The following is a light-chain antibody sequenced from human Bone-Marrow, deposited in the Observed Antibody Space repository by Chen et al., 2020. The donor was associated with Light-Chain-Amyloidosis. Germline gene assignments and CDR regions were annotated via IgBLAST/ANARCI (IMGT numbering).Light chain of an antibody. Sequence: SYELTQPPSVSVSPVQTARITCSGDDLPTKYAYWYQQKPGQAPVLVIHRDTERPSGLSERFSGSSSGTTATLTISGVQAEDEADYHCQSADSSGTYEVIFGGGTKLTVL. V-gene: IGLV3-25*03. CDR2: RDT. CDR3: QSADSSGTYEVI. CDR1: DLPTKY. J-gene: IGLJ2*01.